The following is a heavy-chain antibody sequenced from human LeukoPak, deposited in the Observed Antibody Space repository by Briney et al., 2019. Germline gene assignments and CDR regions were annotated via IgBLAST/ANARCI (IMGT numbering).Heavy chain of an antibody. Sequence: PSETLSLTCTVSGGSISSYYWSWIRQPPGKGLEWIGYISHSGSTYYNPSLKSRVTISLDTSKDRFSLRLSSVTAADTAVYYCARDLWFGEYNWFDPWGQGTLVTVSS. CDR2: ISHSGST. J-gene: IGHJ5*02. V-gene: IGHV4-59*06. D-gene: IGHD3-10*01. CDR3: ARDLWFGEYNWFDP. CDR1: GGSISSYY.